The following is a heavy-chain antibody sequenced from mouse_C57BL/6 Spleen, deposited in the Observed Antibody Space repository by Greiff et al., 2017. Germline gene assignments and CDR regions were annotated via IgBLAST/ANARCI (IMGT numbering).Heavy chain of an antibody. J-gene: IGHJ3*01. V-gene: IGHV10-1*01. CDR3: VRQTLFAY. CDR1: GFSFNTYA. Sequence: DVKLQESGGGLVQPKGSLKLSCAASGFSFNTYAMNWVRQAPGKGLEWVARIRSKSNNYATYYADSVKDRFTISRDDSESMLYLQMNNLKTEDTAMYYCVRQTLFAYWGQGTLVTVSA. CDR2: IRSKSNNYAT.